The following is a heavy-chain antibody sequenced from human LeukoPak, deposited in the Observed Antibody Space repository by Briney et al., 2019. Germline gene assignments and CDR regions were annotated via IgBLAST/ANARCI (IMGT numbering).Heavy chain of an antibody. CDR3: ARSLSSSWEYFDY. D-gene: IGHD6-13*01. J-gene: IGHJ4*02. CDR2: IYPGDSDT. V-gene: IGHV5-51*01. Sequence: GESLKISCKGSGYSFTSYWIGWVRQMPGKGLEWMGIIYPGDSDTRYSPSSQGQVTISADKSISTAYLQWSSLKASDTAMYYCARSLSSSWEYFDYWGQGTLVTVSS. CDR1: GYSFTSYW.